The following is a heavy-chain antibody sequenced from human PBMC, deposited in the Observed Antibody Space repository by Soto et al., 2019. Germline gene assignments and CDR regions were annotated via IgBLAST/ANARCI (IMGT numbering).Heavy chain of an antibody. J-gene: IGHJ4*01. V-gene: IGHV4-30-4*01. Sequence: QVQLQESGPGLVKPSQTLSLTCTVSGGSISDGAYYWSWIRQPPGKGLELIGHIYDSGNTYNNPSLKSRLTISVDTSKNLFSLNLNSVTAADTAVYYCASGLSGDKVVQWGQVTLVTVSS. CDR1: GGSISDGAYY. D-gene: IGHD2-21*01. CDR2: IYDSGNT. CDR3: ASGLSGDKVVQ.